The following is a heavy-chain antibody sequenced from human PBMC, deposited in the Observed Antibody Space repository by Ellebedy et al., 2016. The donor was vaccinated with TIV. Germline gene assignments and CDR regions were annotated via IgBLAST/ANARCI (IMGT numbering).Heavy chain of an antibody. CDR1: GGSIGSYY. CDR3: AGTEDTAMDLFDY. D-gene: IGHD5-18*01. V-gene: IGHV4-59*08. Sequence: SETLSLTCTVSGGSIGSYYWSWIRQPPGKGLEWIGYIYYSGSTNYNPSLKSRVTISVDTSNNQFSLKLSSVTAADTAVYYCAGTEDTAMDLFDYWGQGTLSPSPQ. CDR2: IYYSGST. J-gene: IGHJ4*02.